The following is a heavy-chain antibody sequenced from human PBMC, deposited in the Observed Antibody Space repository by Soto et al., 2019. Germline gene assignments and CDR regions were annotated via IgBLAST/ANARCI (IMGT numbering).Heavy chain of an antibody. Sequence: EVQLLESGGGLVQPGGSLRLSCAASGFTFSSCDMGWVRQAPGKGLEWVSDIIDSGGSTYYADSVKGRFTISRDNSQSTLYLQMNSVRADDTALYYCDKGRSYYCYYGVDVLGQGTTVTVSS. CDR1: GFTFSSCD. J-gene: IGHJ6*02. V-gene: IGHV3-23*01. CDR2: IIDSGGST. CDR3: DKGRSYYCYYGVDV.